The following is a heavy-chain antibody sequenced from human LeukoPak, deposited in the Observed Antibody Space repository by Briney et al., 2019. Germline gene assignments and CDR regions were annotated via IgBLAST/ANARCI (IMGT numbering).Heavy chain of an antibody. D-gene: IGHD3-22*01. CDR3: ARVVLGSSGYDDAFDI. CDR1: GGSISSSSYY. J-gene: IGHJ3*02. V-gene: IGHV4-39*07. CDR2: IYYSGST. Sequence: SETLSLTCTVSGGSISSSSYYWGWIRQPPGKGLEWIGSIYYSGSTYYNPSLKSRVTISVDTSKNQFSLKLSSVTAADTAVYYCARVVLGSSGYDDAFDIWGRGTMVTVSS.